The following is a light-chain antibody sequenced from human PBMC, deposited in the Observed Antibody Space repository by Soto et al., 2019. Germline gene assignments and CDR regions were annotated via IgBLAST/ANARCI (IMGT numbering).Light chain of an antibody. J-gene: IGKJ2*01. CDR1: QSVSSN. CDR2: GAS. Sequence: EIVMTQFPATLSVSPGERDTLSCRASQSVSSNLAWYQQKPGQAPRLLIYGASTRATGIPARFSGSGSGTEFTLTISSLQSEDFAVYYCQQYNNWPPYTFGQGTKVDIK. V-gene: IGKV3-15*01. CDR3: QQYNNWPPYT.